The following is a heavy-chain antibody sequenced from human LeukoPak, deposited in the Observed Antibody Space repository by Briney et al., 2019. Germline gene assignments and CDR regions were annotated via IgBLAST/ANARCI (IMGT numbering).Heavy chain of an antibody. CDR3: ASEAGAAPDWYFDL. Sequence: GGSLRLSCAASGFTFSSYWIHWVRQAPGKGLVWVSSIRNDVSSTNYADSVKGRFIISRDNAKNTFYLQMNSLRAEDTAVYYCASEAGAAPDWYFDLWGRGTLVTVSS. V-gene: IGHV3-74*01. D-gene: IGHD6-19*01. CDR2: IRNDVSST. J-gene: IGHJ2*01. CDR1: GFTFSSYW.